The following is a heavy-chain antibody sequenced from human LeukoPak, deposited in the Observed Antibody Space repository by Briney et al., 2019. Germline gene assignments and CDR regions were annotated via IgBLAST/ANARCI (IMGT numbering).Heavy chain of an antibody. D-gene: IGHD5-12*01. J-gene: IGHJ4*02. Sequence: PSETLSLTCTVSGYSIRSGFYWGWIRQPPGKGLEWIGSIYYSGSTYYNPSLKSRVTISVDTSKNQFSLKLSSVTAADTAVYYCARESSRGVATSLWYWGQGTLVTVSS. V-gene: IGHV4-38-2*02. CDR2: IYYSGST. CDR1: GYSIRSGFY. CDR3: ARESSRGVATSLWY.